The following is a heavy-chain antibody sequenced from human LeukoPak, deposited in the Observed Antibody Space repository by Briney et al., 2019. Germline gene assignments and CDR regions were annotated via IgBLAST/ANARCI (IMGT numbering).Heavy chain of an antibody. CDR1: GYSISSGYY. CDR3: ARHDNLGYCSGGSCYGY. V-gene: IGHV4-38-2*02. CDR2: IYYSGST. Sequence: PSETLSLTRTVSGYSISSGYYWGWIRQPPGKGLEWIGSIYYSGSTYYNPSLKSRVTISVDTSKNQFSLKLSSVTAADTAVYYCARHDNLGYCSGGSCYGYWGQGTLVTVSS. J-gene: IGHJ4*02. D-gene: IGHD2-15*01.